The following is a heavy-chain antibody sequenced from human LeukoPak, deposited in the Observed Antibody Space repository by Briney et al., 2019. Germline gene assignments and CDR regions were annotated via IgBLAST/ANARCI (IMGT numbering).Heavy chain of an antibody. Sequence: ASVKVSCKASGYTFRSYGISWVRQAPGQGLEWMAWISAYDGNTYYAQKVQDRVTMTTDTVTSTAYMGLRSLRSDDTAVYYCVRDFHYAPDFWGQGTLVTVSS. D-gene: IGHD4-17*01. CDR2: ISAYDGNT. CDR3: VRDFHYAPDF. V-gene: IGHV1-18*01. J-gene: IGHJ4*02. CDR1: GYTFRSYG.